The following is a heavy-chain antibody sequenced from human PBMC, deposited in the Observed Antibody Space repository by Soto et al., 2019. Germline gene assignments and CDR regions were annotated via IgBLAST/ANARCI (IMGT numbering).Heavy chain of an antibody. CDR2: ISGSGGST. D-gene: IGHD3-10*01. CDR3: AKDLRHVLLTLHDAFDI. J-gene: IGHJ3*02. V-gene: IGHV3-23*01. Sequence: GGSLRLSCAASGFTFSSYAMSWVRQAPGKGLEWVSAISGSGGSTYYADSVKGRFTISRDNSKNTLYLQMNSLRAEDTAVYYCAKDLRHVLLTLHDAFDIWGQGTMVTVSS. CDR1: GFTFSSYA.